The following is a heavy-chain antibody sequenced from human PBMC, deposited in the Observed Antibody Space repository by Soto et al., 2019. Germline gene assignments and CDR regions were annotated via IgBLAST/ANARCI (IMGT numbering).Heavy chain of an antibody. Sequence: VGSLRLSCAASGFTVSSNYMSWVRQAPGKGLEWVSVIYSGGSTYYADSVKGRFTISRDNSKNTLYLQMNSLRAEDTAVYYCARDWRGYCSGGSCWPYFDYWGQGTLVTVSS. CDR2: IYSGGST. CDR1: GFTVSSNY. D-gene: IGHD2-15*01. CDR3: ARDWRGYCSGGSCWPYFDY. V-gene: IGHV3-66*01. J-gene: IGHJ4*02.